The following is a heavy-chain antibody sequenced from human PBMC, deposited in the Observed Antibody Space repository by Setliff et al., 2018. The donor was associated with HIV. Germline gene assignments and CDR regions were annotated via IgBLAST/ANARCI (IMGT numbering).Heavy chain of an antibody. CDR3: VTSSSWSSRLNF. Sequence: LSLTCAVYGGPLSGHYWSWIRQPPGQGLEWIGETSHSGKTNYNPSLKSRVTISVDTSKNQFSLKLSSVTAADTAVYYCVTSSSWSSRLNFWGPGMLVTVS. V-gene: IGHV4-34*01. CDR1: GGPLSGHY. J-gene: IGHJ4*02. CDR2: TSHSGKT. D-gene: IGHD2-2*01.